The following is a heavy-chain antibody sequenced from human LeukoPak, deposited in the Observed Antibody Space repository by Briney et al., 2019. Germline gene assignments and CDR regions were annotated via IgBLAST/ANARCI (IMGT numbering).Heavy chain of an antibody. CDR1: GGSISSYY. J-gene: IGHJ4*02. Sequence: SETLFLTCTVSGGSISSYYWSWIRQPPGKGLEWIGYIYYSGSTNYNPSLKSRVTISVDTSKNQFSLKLSSVTAADTAVYYCAREEEGYFDYWGQGTLVTVSS. CDR3: AREEEGYFDY. CDR2: IYYSGST. V-gene: IGHV4-59*01.